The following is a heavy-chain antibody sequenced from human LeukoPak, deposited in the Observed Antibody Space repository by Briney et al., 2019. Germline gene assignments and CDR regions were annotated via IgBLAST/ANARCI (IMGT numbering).Heavy chain of an antibody. J-gene: IGHJ6*04. CDR3: ARDPRAAAGLDYYYGMDV. Sequence: SETLSLTCTVSGGSISSYYWSWIRQPPGKGLEWIGYIYYSGSTNYNPSLKSRVTISVDTSENQFSLKLSSVTAADTAVYYCARDPRAAAGLDYYYGMDVWGKGTTVTVSS. V-gene: IGHV4-59*01. CDR2: IYYSGST. CDR1: GGSISSYY. D-gene: IGHD6-13*01.